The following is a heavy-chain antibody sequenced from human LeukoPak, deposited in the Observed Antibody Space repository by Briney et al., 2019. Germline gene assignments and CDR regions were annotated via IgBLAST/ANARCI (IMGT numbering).Heavy chain of an antibody. V-gene: IGHV5-51*01. CDR3: ARRPRITIFGVVTNGPVDY. Sequence: GEALKISCKGSGYSFTNYWIGWVRHMPGKGLELMGIIYPGDSDTRYSPSFQGQVTTSADKSISTAYLQWSSLKASDTAMYYCARRPRITIFGVVTNGPVDYWGQGTLVTVSS. D-gene: IGHD3-3*01. CDR1: GYSFTNYW. CDR2: IYPGDSDT. J-gene: IGHJ4*02.